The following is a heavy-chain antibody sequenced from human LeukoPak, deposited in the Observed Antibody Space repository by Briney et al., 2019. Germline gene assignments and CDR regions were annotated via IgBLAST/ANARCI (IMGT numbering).Heavy chain of an antibody. CDR2: INPNSGGT. V-gene: IGHV1-2*06. Sequence: ASVKVSCKASGYTFTDYYLHWVRQAPGQGLEWMGRINPNSGGTNYAQNFQGRVTMTRDTSINTAYMELSRLRSDDTAMYYCARVSPPASSGVDVWGQGTTVIVSS. D-gene: IGHD2-2*01. J-gene: IGHJ6*02. CDR1: GYTFTDYY. CDR3: ARVSPPASSGVDV.